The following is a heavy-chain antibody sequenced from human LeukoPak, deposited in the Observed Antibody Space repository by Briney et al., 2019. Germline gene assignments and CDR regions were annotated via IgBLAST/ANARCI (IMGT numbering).Heavy chain of an antibody. CDR3: AKDAIAGNSIWDYFEY. Sequence: GGSLRLFCAASGFTFSKYAMNWVRQAPGKGLEWVSGIVGDSSSIFYEDSVRGRFTISTNNSKNTLYMQMNRLRDEDTDVYYCAKDAIAGNSIWDYFEYWGQGDLVIVSS. CDR1: GFTFSKYA. D-gene: IGHD1-7*01. CDR2: IVGDSSSI. J-gene: IGHJ4*02. V-gene: IGHV3-23*01.